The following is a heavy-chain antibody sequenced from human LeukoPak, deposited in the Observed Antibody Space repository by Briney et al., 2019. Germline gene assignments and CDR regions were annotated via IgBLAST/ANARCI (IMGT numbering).Heavy chain of an antibody. V-gene: IGHV4-39*01. CDR2: IYYSGST. CDR3: ARLGAPGGTRSGYYYYGMDV. CDR1: GGSISSYY. J-gene: IGHJ6*02. D-gene: IGHD6-13*01. Sequence: PSETLSLTCTVSGGSISSYYWSWIRQPPGKGLEWIGSIYYSGSTYYNPSLKSRVTISVDTSKNQFSLKLSSVTAADTAVYYCARLGAPGGTRSGYYYYGMDVWGQGTTVTVSS.